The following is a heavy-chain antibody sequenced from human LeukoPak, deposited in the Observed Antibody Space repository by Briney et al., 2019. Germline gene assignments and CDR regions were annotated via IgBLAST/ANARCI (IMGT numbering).Heavy chain of an antibody. CDR3: ARDGGAYGDCLDY. D-gene: IGHD4-17*01. J-gene: IGHJ4*02. Sequence: SETLSLTCTASVDSMNSTTYFWSWIRQPPGKGLEWIGSVYYSGSTYYNPSLKSRVTISVDTSKNQFSLKLSSVTAADTAVYYCARDGGAYGDCLDYWGQGTLVTVSS. CDR1: VDSMNSTTYF. V-gene: IGHV4-39*07. CDR2: VYYSGST.